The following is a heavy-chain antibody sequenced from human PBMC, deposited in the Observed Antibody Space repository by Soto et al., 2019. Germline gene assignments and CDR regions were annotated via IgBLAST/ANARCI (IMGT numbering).Heavy chain of an antibody. CDR3: ARRGDILTGYFDAFDI. CDR1: GYSFTSYW. J-gene: IGHJ3*02. D-gene: IGHD3-9*01. CDR2: IYPGDSDT. V-gene: IGHV5-51*01. Sequence: PGESLKISCKGSGYSFTSYWIGWVRQMPGKGLEWMGIIYPGDSDTRYSPSFQGQVTISADKSISTAYLQWSSLKASDTAMYYCARRGDILTGYFDAFDIWGQGTMVTVSS.